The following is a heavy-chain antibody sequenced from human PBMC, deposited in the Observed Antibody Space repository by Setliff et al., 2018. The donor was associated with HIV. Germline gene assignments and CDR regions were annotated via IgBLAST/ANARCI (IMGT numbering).Heavy chain of an antibody. V-gene: IGHV1-18*01. D-gene: IGHD6-19*01. J-gene: IGHJ6*02. CDR2: IIPIFGTA. Sequence: ASVKVSCKASGYTFTGYGISWVRQAPGQGLEWMGGIIPIFGTANYAQNFQGRVTMTTDTSTSRAYMELRSLRSDDTAAYFCARLGSGWSDSYYYAMDVWGQGTTVTVSS. CDR3: ARLGSGWSDSYYYAMDV. CDR1: GYTFTGYG.